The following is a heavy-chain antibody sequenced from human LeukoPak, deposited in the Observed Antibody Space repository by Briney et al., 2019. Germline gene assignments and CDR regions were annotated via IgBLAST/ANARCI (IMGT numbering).Heavy chain of an antibody. D-gene: IGHD1-26*01. CDR2: IWYDGSNK. Sequence: GGSLRLSCAASGLTFRNYGMHWFRQAPGKGLEWVAVIWYDGSNKYYADSVKGRFTISRDNSKDTLYLQMNSLRAGDTAIYYCATDRNSGKYYDYWGQGTLVTVSS. CDR3: ATDRNSGKYYDY. V-gene: IGHV3-33*01. J-gene: IGHJ4*02. CDR1: GLTFRNYG.